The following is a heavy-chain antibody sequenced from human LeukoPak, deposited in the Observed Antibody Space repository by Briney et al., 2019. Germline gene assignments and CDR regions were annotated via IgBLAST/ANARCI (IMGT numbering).Heavy chain of an antibody. J-gene: IGHJ4*02. CDR1: GGTFSSYA. D-gene: IGHD3-10*01. Sequence: SVKVSCKASGGTFSSYAISWVRQAPGQGLEWMGGIIPIFGTANYAQKFQGRVTITADESTSTAYMELSSLRSEDTAVYYCARVPLLWFGESGYFDYWGQGTLVTVSS. CDR3: ARVPLLWFGESGYFDY. CDR2: IIPIFGTA. V-gene: IGHV1-69*13.